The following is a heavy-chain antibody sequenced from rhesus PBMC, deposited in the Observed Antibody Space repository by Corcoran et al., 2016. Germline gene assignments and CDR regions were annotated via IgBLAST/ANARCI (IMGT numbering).Heavy chain of an antibody. D-gene: IGHD5-24*01. V-gene: IGHV3S18*01. CDR2: ISYTGGST. CDR1: GFSFSDYY. Sequence: EVQLVESGGGLAKPGGSLRLSCAASGFSFSDYYMYWVRQAPGKGLEWVSGISYTGGSTYYAGSVKGRFTISRENAKNTLYLQMDSLRAEDTAVYYCAREGDGYRQGFFDYWGQGVLVTVSS. J-gene: IGHJ4*01. CDR3: AREGDGYRQGFFDY.